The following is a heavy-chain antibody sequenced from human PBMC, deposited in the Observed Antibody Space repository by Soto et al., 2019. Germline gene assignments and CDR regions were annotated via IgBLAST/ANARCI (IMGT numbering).Heavy chain of an antibody. J-gene: IGHJ4*02. Sequence: SGTLSLTWIVSGGSIKAFYWNLVRQPPGKGLEWIGYVFYSGSINYNPSLRNRVTISADTSKNQFSLTLTSVTSADTAVYFCARGSPVRANWNFGHWGQGTLVTVSS. V-gene: IGHV4-59*01. CDR3: ARGSPVRANWNFGH. CDR1: GGSIKAFY. D-gene: IGHD1-20*01. CDR2: VFYSGSI.